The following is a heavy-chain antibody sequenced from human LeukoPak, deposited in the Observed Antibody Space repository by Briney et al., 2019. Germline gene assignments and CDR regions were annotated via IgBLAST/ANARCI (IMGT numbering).Heavy chain of an antibody. CDR3: ARRGGNIDY. J-gene: IGHJ4*02. CDR2: IYHSGST. V-gene: IGHV4-38-2*01. Sequence: PSETLSLTCAVSGYSISSGYYWRCLRQPPGKGLEWIGSIYHSGSTYYNPSLKSRVTISVDTSKNQFSLKLSSVTAADTAVYYCARRGGNIDYWGQGTLVTVSS. D-gene: IGHD2-15*01. CDR1: GYSISSGYY.